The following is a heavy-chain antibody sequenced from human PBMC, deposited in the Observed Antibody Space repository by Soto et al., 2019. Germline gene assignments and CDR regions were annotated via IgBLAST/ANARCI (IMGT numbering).Heavy chain of an antibody. J-gene: IGHJ6*02. V-gene: IGHV3-23*01. CDR3: VKGYWKGDV. CDR1: GFTFSTYA. CDR2: ISGSGGSI. Sequence: EVQLLESGGGLVQPGGSLRLSCAASGFTFSTYAMNWVRQAPGNGLEWVSAISGSGGSIHYADSVKGRFTISRDNSKNTLYLQMNSLRYEDTAVYHCVKGYWKGDVWGLGTTVTVSS. D-gene: IGHD1-1*01.